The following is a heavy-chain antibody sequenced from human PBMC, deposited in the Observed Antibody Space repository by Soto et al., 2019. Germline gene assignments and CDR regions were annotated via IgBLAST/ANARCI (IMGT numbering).Heavy chain of an antibody. D-gene: IGHD5-12*01. CDR3: ARDNIVAPANGMDV. J-gene: IGHJ6*02. Sequence: QVQLQESGPGLVKPSQTLSLTCPVSGVSIGSCGYYWSWSRQLPGRGLEWIGYIYHSGTTYYNPSLKSSLTMSVDTSTNQFALKLSSVTAADTAVYYCARDNIVAPANGMDVWGQVTTVTVSS. CDR2: IYHSGTT. V-gene: IGHV4-31*03. CDR1: GVSIGSCGYY.